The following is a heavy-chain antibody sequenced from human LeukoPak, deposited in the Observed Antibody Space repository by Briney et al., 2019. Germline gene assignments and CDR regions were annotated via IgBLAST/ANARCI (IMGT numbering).Heavy chain of an antibody. CDR2: ISAYNGNT. J-gene: IGHJ6*02. Sequence: SVKVSCKTSGYTFTYYGVSWVRQAPGQGLEWMGWISAYNGNTNYAQKLQGRVTMTTDTSTSTVYMELWSLRSDDTAVYYCARGPRGAAGTYYYYYGMDVWGQGTTVTVSS. CDR1: GYTFTYYG. V-gene: IGHV1-18*01. CDR3: ARGPRGAAGTYYYYYGMDV. D-gene: IGHD1/OR15-1a*01.